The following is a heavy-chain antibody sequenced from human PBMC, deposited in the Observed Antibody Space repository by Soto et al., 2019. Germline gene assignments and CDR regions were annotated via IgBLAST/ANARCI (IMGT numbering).Heavy chain of an antibody. CDR2: ISYDGSNK. CDR1: GFTFSSYA. Sequence: QVQLVESGGGVVQPGRSLRLSCAASGFTFSSYAMHWVRQAPGKGLEWVAVISYDGSNKYYADSVKGRFTISRDNSKNTLYLQMNSLRAEGTAVYYCARDDRLRKYYFDYWGQGTLVTVSS. J-gene: IGHJ4*02. V-gene: IGHV3-30-3*01. CDR3: ARDDRLRKYYFDY.